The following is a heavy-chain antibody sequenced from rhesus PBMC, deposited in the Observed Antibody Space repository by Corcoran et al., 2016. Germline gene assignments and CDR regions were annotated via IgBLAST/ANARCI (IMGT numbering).Heavy chain of an antibody. J-gene: IGHJ4*01. Sequence: EVQLVESGGGLVQPGGSLRLSCAASGFTFSSYWMYWVRKAPGKGLGWVSRISCDGSSTSYADSVKGRFTISRENAKNSLYLQMNSLRAEDTAVYYCAAAIAAAGTGIDYWGQGVLVTVSS. CDR1: GFTFSSYW. CDR3: AAAIAAAGTGIDY. CDR2: ISCDGSST. V-gene: IGHV3-119*01. D-gene: IGHD6-25*01.